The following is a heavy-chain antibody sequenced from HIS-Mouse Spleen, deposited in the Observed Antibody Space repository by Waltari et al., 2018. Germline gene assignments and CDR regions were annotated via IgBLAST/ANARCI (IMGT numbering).Heavy chain of an antibody. CDR3: ARAGFLEWFDY. CDR2: IYYSGST. V-gene: IGHV4-59*01. CDR1: GGSISSYH. Sequence: QVQLQESGPGLVKPSETLSLTCNVSGGSISSYHSSWVRQPPGKGLEWIGYIYYSGSTNYNPSLKSRVTISVDTSKNQFSLKLSSVTAADTAVYYCARAGFLEWFDYWGQGTLVTVSS. D-gene: IGHD3-3*01. J-gene: IGHJ4*02.